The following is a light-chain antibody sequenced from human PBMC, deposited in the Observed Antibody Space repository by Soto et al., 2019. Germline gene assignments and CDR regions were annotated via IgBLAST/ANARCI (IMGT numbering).Light chain of an antibody. CDR1: QSISPW. J-gene: IGKJ4*01. Sequence: DLQMTQSPSTLYASVGDSVTITCRASQSISPWLAWYQQKPGKAPTLLIYKASSLEGGVPSRFSGSGSGTDFNITVSSLQPDDFATYYCQQYNTYPLTFGGGTTVEIK. V-gene: IGKV1-5*03. CDR2: KAS. CDR3: QQYNTYPLT.